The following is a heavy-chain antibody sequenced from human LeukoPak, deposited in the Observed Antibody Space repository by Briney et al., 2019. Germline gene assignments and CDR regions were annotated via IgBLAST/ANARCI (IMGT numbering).Heavy chain of an antibody. V-gene: IGHV3-7*01. D-gene: IGHD2-21*01. CDR2: INPDGNEK. CDR1: GFSFNKYW. Sequence: GGSLRLSCAASGFSFNKYWMSWVRQAPGKGLEWVANINPDGNEKYYLNSVRGRFTISRDNAQNSLYLQMNSLRAEDTAVYYCARNGGDRIDYWGQGTLVTVSS. CDR3: ARNGGDRIDY. J-gene: IGHJ4*02.